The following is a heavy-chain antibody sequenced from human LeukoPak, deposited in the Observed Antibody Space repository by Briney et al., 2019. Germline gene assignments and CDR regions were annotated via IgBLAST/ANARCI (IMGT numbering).Heavy chain of an antibody. Sequence: PGGSLRLSCAASGFTFDDYAMPWVRQAPGKGLEWVSLISGDGGSTYYADSVKGRFTISRDNSKNSLYLQMNSLRTEDTALYYCAKDIAAAKPFDPWGQGTLVTVSS. CDR3: AKDIAAAKPFDP. V-gene: IGHV3-43*02. J-gene: IGHJ5*02. CDR1: GFTFDDYA. CDR2: ISGDGGST. D-gene: IGHD6-13*01.